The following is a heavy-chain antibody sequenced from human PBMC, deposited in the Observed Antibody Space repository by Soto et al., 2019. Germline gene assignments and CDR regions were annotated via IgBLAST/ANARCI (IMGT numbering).Heavy chain of an antibody. D-gene: IGHD3-16*02. Sequence: GGSLRLSCAASGFSLRNAWINWVRQAPGKGLEWVANIKQDGSEKYHVDSVKGRFTISRDNAKNSLSLQMNSLRAEDSAVYYCARASDDYIWGSYRYTGSYYYYYMDVWGKGTTVTVSS. CDR3: ARASDDYIWGSYRYTGSYYYYYMDV. CDR1: GFSLRNAW. CDR2: IKQDGSEK. J-gene: IGHJ6*03. V-gene: IGHV3-7*01.